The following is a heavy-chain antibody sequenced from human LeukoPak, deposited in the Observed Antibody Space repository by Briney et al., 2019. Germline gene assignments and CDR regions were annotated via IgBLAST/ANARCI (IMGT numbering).Heavy chain of an antibody. CDR1: GFTLSNYS. Sequence: GRSLRLSCVASGFTLSNYSMHWVRQAPGKGLEWVAVISYDGRNKYYADSVMGRFTISRDNSKNTLYLQLNSLRAEDTAVYYCARDSDIYSYGYAYFDYWGQGTLVSVSS. V-gene: IGHV3-30*04. CDR3: ARDSDIYSYGYAYFDY. CDR2: ISYDGRNK. J-gene: IGHJ4*02. D-gene: IGHD5-18*01.